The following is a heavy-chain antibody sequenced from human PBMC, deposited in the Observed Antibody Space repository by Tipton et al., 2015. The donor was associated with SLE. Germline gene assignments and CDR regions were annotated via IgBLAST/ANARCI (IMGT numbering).Heavy chain of an antibody. D-gene: IGHD2-21*01. CDR3: ARAYCGGDCYGAFDI. J-gene: IGHJ3*02. CDR2: IYYSGST. V-gene: IGHV4-59*01. Sequence: GLVKPSETLSLTCTVSGGSISSYYWSWIRQPPGKGLEWIGYIYYSGSTNYNPSLKSRVTISVDTSKNQFSLKLSSVTAADTAVYYCARAYCGGDCYGAFDIWGQGTMVTVSS. CDR1: GGSISSYY.